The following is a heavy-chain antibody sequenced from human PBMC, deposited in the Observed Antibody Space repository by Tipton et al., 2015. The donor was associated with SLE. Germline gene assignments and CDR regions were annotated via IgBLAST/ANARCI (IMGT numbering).Heavy chain of an antibody. J-gene: IGHJ4*02. V-gene: IGHV4-61*09. Sequence: TLSLTCAVSGGSFRSGDYYWSWIRQPAGKGLEWIGHVHWSGNTNYNPSLKSRATISLDTAKNEISLTLSFVTAGDTAVYYCARDGYSSGWYGDFDLWGQGTRVTVSS. CDR1: GGSFRSGDYY. CDR3: ARDGYSSGWYGDFDL. CDR2: VHWSGNT. D-gene: IGHD6-19*01.